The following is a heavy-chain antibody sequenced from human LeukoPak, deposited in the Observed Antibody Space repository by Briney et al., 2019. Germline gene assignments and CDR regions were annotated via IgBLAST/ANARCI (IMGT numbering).Heavy chain of an antibody. V-gene: IGHV1-2*02. CDR1: GYTFTGYY. J-gene: IGHJ3*02. CDR2: TNPNSGGT. CDR3: ARAYWGRDAFDI. D-gene: IGHD2-8*02. Sequence: GASVKVSCKASGYTFTGYYVHWVRQAPGQGLEWMGWTNPNSGGTNYAQNFQGRVTMTRDTSISTAYMELSRLTSDDTAVYYCARAYWGRDAFDIWGQGTMVTVSS.